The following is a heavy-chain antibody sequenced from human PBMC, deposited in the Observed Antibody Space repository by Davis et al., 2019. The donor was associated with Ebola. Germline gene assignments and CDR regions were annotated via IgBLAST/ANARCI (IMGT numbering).Heavy chain of an antibody. CDR2: ISGSGGST. CDR3: AKDISPHIGVIVTQVDY. J-gene: IGHJ4*02. Sequence: GESLKISCAASGFTFSSYAMSWVRQAPGKGLEWVSCISGSGGSTEYADSAKGQLTISRDNAKNTLYLQMNSLRAEDTAVYYCAKDISPHIGVIVTQVDYWGQGTLVTVSS. D-gene: IGHD3-10*01. CDR1: GFTFSSYA. V-gene: IGHV3-23*01.